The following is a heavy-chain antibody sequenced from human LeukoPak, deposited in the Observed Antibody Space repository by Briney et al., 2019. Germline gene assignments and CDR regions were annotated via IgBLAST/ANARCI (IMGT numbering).Heavy chain of an antibody. CDR3: ARVSDAYDYFFDY. J-gene: IGHJ4*02. CDR1: GFTFSSYS. D-gene: IGHD5-12*01. Sequence: GGSLRLSCAASGFTFSSYSMNWVRQAPGKGLEWVSSVSRRSSFIFYADSVQGRFTLSRDDAKDSLFLQLNSLRAEDTAVYYCARVSDAYDYFFDYWGQGTLVTVSS. V-gene: IGHV3-21*01. CDR2: VSRRSSFI.